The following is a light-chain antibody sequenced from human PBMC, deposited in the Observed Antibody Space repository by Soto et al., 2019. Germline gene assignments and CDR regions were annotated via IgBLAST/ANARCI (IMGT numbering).Light chain of an antibody. CDR3: QQYNNWPPIT. CDR1: QSVSNN. V-gene: IGKV3D-15*01. J-gene: IGKJ5*01. Sequence: EVVMTQNTATLSVSPGERATLSCRAIQSVSNNYLAWYQQKPGQAPRLLIYGASTRATGIPARFSGSGSGTEFTLSISSLQSEDFAVYYCQQYNNWPPITFGQGTLLEIK. CDR2: GAS.